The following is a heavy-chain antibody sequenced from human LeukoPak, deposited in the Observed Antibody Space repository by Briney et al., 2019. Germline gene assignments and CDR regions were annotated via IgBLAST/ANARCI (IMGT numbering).Heavy chain of an antibody. CDR1: GFTFSSYA. CDR3: ARDHIAAAGTFDY. D-gene: IGHD6-13*01. V-gene: IGHV3-30-3*01. J-gene: IGHJ4*02. CDR2: ISYDGSNK. Sequence: GGSVRLSCAASGFTFSSYAMHWVRQAPGKGLEWVAVISYDGSNKYYADSVKGRFTISRDNSKNTLYLQMNSLRAEDTAVYYCARDHIAAAGTFDYWGQGTLVTVSS.